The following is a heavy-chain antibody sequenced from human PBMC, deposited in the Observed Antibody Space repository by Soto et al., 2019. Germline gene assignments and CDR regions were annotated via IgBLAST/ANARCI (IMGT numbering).Heavy chain of an antibody. Sequence: LPLTCTVSGGSISSYYWTWIRQPPGKGLEWIGYIFHSGSTYYNPSLKSRVTITVDRSKNQFSLKLSSVTAADTAVYYCARGGYSSNYYYSYGMDVWGQGTTVTVSS. D-gene: IGHD5-18*01. CDR1: GGSISSYY. CDR3: ARGGYSSNYYYSYGMDV. V-gene: IGHV4-59*12. J-gene: IGHJ6*02. CDR2: IFHSGST.